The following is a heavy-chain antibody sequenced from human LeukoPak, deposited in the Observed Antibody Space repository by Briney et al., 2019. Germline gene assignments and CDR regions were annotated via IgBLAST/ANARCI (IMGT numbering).Heavy chain of an antibody. CDR2: ISWNSGSI. J-gene: IGHJ6*02. CDR1: GFTFDDYA. V-gene: IGHV3-9*01. CDR3: AKGLHCSSTSCYPDIDYYYYGMDV. Sequence: GRSLRLSCAASGFTFDDYAMHWVRQAPGKGLEWVSGISWNSGSIGYADSVRGRFTISRDNAKNSLYLQMNSLRAEDTALYYCAKGLHCSSTSCYPDIDYYYYGMDVWGQGTTVTISS. D-gene: IGHD2-2*01.